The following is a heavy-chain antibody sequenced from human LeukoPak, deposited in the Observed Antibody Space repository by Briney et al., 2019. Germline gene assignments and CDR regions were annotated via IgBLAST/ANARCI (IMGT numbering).Heavy chain of an antibody. V-gene: IGHV4-4*02. CDR3: ARAIGVYGSGSYNDY. J-gene: IGHJ4*02. CDR1: GGSISSSNW. CDR2: IYHSGSA. Sequence: SETLSLTCAVSGGSISSSNWWGWVRQPPGKGLEWIGEIYHSGSANYNPSLKSRVTISVDKSKNQFSLKLSSVTAADTAVYYCARAIGVYGSGSYNDYWGQGTLVIVSS. D-gene: IGHD3-10*01.